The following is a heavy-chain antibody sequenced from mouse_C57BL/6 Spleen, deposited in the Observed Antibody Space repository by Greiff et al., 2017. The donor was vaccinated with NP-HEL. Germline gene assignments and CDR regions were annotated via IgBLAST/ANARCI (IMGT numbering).Heavy chain of an antibody. CDR1: GYSITSGYY. Sequence: EESGPGLVKPSQSLSLTCSVTGYSITSGYYWNWIRQFPGNKLEWMGYISYDGSNNYNPSLKNRISITRDTSKNQFFLKLNSVTTEDTATYYCARDYDYDRGFAYGGQGTLVTVSA. J-gene: IGHJ3*01. D-gene: IGHD2-4*01. V-gene: IGHV3-6*01. CDR2: ISYDGSN. CDR3: ARDYDYDRGFAY.